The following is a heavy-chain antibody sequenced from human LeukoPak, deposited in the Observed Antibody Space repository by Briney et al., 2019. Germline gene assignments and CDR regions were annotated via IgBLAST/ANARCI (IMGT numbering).Heavy chain of an antibody. J-gene: IGHJ4*02. D-gene: IGHD5-12*01. Sequence: GGSLRLSCAASGFTFSIYGMHWVRQAPDKGLEWVAFIRYDGNNKYCADSVKGRFTISRDNSKNTLYLQMNSLRAEDTAVYYCAKDPILSGYDFWGQGTLVTVSS. CDR3: AKDPILSGYDF. CDR2: IRYDGNNK. V-gene: IGHV3-30*02. CDR1: GFTFSIYG.